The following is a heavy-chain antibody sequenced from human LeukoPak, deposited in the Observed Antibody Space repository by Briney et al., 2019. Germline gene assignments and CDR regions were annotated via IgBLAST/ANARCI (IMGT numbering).Heavy chain of an antibody. D-gene: IGHD3-10*01. J-gene: IGHJ5*02. Sequence: GASVKVSCTASGDTFSSYAFSWVRQAPGQGLEWVGAIIPIFGTTYYAQKFQGRVTITADESTFTAYMDLRRLRSDDTAIYFCAAILRFGEPFYSNNWFDPWGQGTLVTVSS. V-gene: IGHV1-69*13. CDR2: IIPIFGTT. CDR1: GDTFSSYA. CDR3: AAILRFGEPFYSNNWFDP.